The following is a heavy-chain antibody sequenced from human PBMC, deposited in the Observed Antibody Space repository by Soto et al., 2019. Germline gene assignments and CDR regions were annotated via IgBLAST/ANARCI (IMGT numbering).Heavy chain of an antibody. CDR2: IYYSGST. CDR3: ARDRDWFGELRGMDV. D-gene: IGHD3-10*01. V-gene: IGHV4-61*01. J-gene: IGHJ6*02. CDR1: GGSVSSGSYY. Sequence: SETLSLTCTVSGGSVSSGSYYWSWIRQPPGKGLEWIGYIYYSGSTNYNPSLKSRVAISVDTSKNQFSLKLSSVTAADTAVYYCARDRDWFGELRGMDVWGQGTTVTVSS.